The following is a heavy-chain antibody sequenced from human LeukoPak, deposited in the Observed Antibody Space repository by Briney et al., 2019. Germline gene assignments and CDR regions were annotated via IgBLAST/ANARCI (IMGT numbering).Heavy chain of an antibody. Sequence: GASVKVSCKAFGYTFTSYGISWVRQAPGQGLEWMGWISAYNGNTNYAQKLQGRVTMTTDTSTSTAYMELRSLRSDDTAVYYCARWYYYDSSGYYLEYWFDPWGQGTLVTVSS. CDR2: ISAYNGNT. J-gene: IGHJ5*02. D-gene: IGHD3-22*01. V-gene: IGHV1-18*01. CDR3: ARWYYYDSSGYYLEYWFDP. CDR1: GYTFTSYG.